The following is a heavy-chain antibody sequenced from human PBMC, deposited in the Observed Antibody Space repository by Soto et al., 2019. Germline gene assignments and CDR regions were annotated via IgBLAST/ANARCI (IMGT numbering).Heavy chain of an antibody. CDR1: GFTFSTYA. D-gene: IGHD3-22*01. CDR2: VTSDGSNK. CDR3: GRITLKTAVDTFDF. J-gene: IGHJ3*01. V-gene: IGHV3-30-3*01. Sequence: QVQLVESGGGVVQPGRSLRLSCAASGFTFSTYALHWVRQAPGKGLEWVATVTSDGSNKYHADSVEGRLTISTDDSKNTLYLQLSSLRAEDTAVYYCGRITLKTAVDTFDFWGQGTMVTVSS.